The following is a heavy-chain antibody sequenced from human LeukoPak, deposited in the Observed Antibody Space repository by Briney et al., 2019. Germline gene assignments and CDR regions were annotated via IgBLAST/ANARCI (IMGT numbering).Heavy chain of an antibody. J-gene: IGHJ4*02. Sequence: ASVKVSCKASGYTFTSYTIHWVRQAPGQRLEWMGWISAYNGNTNYAQKLQGRVTMTTDTSTSTAYMGLRSLRSDDTAVYYCARVKKAYCGGDCYPFDYWGQGTLVTVSS. CDR1: GYTFTSYT. CDR2: ISAYNGNT. V-gene: IGHV1-18*01. D-gene: IGHD2-21*02. CDR3: ARVKKAYCGGDCYPFDY.